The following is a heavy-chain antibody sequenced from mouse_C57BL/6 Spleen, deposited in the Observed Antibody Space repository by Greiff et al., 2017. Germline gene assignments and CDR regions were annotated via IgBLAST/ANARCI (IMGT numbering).Heavy chain of an antibody. Sequence: VQLQQSGPELVKPGASVKISCKASGYAFSSSWMNWVKQRPGKGLEWIGRIYPGDGDTNYNGKFKGKATLTADKSSSTAYMQLSCLTSEDSAVYFCARQGVTTVVATRAMDYWGQGTSVTVSS. J-gene: IGHJ4*01. CDR1: GYAFSSSW. CDR2: IYPGDGDT. D-gene: IGHD1-1*01. CDR3: ARQGVTTVVATRAMDY. V-gene: IGHV1-82*01.